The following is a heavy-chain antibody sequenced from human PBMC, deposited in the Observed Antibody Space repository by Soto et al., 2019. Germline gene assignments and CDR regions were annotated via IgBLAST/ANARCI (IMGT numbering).Heavy chain of an antibody. CDR1: GYTFTSYD. D-gene: IGHD3-16*02. V-gene: IGHV1-8*01. Sequence: QVQLVQSGAEVKKPGASVKVSCKASGYTFTSYDINWVRQATGQGLEWMGWMNPNSGNTGYAQKFQGRVTMTRHTSISTAYMGLSSLRSVDTAVYYCARERSSSKRFDPWGQGTLVTVSS. J-gene: IGHJ5*02. CDR2: MNPNSGNT. CDR3: ARERSSSKRFDP.